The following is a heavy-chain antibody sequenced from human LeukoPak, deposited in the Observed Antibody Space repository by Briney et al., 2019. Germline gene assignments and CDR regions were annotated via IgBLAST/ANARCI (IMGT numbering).Heavy chain of an antibody. V-gene: IGHV3-53*01. CDR2: IYSGGST. CDR3: ARGITMVRGLFDY. J-gene: IGHJ4*02. CDR1: GFTVSSNY. D-gene: IGHD3-10*01. Sequence: GGSLRLSCAASGFTVSSNYMSWVRQAPGKGLEWVSVIYSGGSTYYADSVKGRFTISRDNSKNTLHLQMNSLRAEDTAVYYCARGITMVRGLFDYWGQGTLVTVSS.